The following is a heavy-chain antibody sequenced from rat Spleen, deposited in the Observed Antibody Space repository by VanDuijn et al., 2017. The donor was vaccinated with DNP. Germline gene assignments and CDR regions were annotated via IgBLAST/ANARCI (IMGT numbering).Heavy chain of an antibody. V-gene: IGHV3-1*01. Sequence: EVQLQESGSGLVKPSQSLSLACSVTGYSITSNYWAWIRKFPGNKMEWIGYINYSGSTGYNPSLKSRISITRDTSKNQFFLHLNSVTTEDTATYYCARWTRYFDYWGQGVMVTVSS. CDR1: GYSITSNY. J-gene: IGHJ2*01. D-gene: IGHD1-7*01. CDR3: ARWTRYFDY. CDR2: INYSGST.